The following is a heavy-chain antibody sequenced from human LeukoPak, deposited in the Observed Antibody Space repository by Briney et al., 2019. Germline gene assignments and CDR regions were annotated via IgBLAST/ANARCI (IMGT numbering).Heavy chain of an antibody. Sequence: GGSLRLSCAASGFTVSSNYMSWVRQAPGKGLEWVSVIYSGGSTYYADSVKGRFTISRDNSKNTLYLQMNSLRAEDTAVYYCAKAAVYHDSCPDSWGQGTLVTVSS. V-gene: IGHV3-53*01. CDR2: IYSGGST. D-gene: IGHD5/OR15-5a*01. J-gene: IGHJ4*02. CDR1: GFTVSSNY. CDR3: AKAAVYHDSCPDS.